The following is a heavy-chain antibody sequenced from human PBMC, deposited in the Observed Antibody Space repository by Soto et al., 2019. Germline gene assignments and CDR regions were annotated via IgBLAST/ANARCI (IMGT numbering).Heavy chain of an antibody. CDR2: IYYTGST. D-gene: IGHD1-26*01. V-gene: IGHV4-30-4*01. CDR1: GGSISSGDYY. CDR3: ARVHSGSYSFDY. J-gene: IGHJ4*02. Sequence: SETLSLTCTVSGGSISSGDYYWSWIRQPPGKGLEWIGYIYYTGSTYYNPSLKSRVTISVDTSKNQFSLKLSSVTAADTAVYYCARVHSGSYSFDYWGQGTLVTVSS.